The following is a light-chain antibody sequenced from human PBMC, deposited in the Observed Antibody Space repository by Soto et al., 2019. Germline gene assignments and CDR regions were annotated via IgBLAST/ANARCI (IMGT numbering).Light chain of an antibody. J-gene: IGKJ5*01. V-gene: IGKV3-15*01. Sequence: EIAMTQSPATLSVSPGERATISCRASQSVSSNLAWYQQKPGQAPRLLIYGASTRATGIPARFSGSGSGTEFTLTISSLQSEDFAVYYCQQSNNWPPITVGPVTRLEIK. CDR2: GAS. CDR1: QSVSSN. CDR3: QQSNNWPPIT.